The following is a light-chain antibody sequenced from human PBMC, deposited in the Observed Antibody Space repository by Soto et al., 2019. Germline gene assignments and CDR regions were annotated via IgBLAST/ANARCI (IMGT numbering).Light chain of an antibody. CDR1: QSVLYSSNNKNY. J-gene: IGKJ1*01. V-gene: IGKV4-1*01. Sequence: DIVMTQCPDSLAVSLGERATINCKSSQSVLYSSNNKNYLAWYQQRPGQPPNLLIYWASTRESGVPDRFSGSGSGTDFPLTISCLQSEDVPIYYCQQYFSFPCTFGQGTKVQIK. CDR3: QQYFSFPCT. CDR2: WAS.